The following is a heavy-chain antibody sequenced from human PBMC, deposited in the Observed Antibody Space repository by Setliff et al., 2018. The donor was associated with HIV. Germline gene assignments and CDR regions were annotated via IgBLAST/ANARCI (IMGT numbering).Heavy chain of an antibody. Sequence: ASVKVSCKASGYTFTSYAMHWVRQAPGQRLEWMGWINAGNGNTKYSQKFQGRVTITRDTSASTAYMELSSLRSEDTAVYYCARDDRCSGDTCYYYWGQGALVTVSS. J-gene: IGHJ4*02. CDR2: INAGNGNT. D-gene: IGHD2-15*01. V-gene: IGHV1-3*01. CDR1: GYTFTSYA. CDR3: ARDDRCSGDTCYYY.